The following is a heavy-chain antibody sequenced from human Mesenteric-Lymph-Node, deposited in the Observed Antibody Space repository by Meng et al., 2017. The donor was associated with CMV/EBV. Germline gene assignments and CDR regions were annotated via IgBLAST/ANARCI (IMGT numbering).Heavy chain of an antibody. V-gene: IGHV4-39*01. CDR3: AAYAPIYYPYNLDV. Sequence: GSLRLSCTVSGGSISVEFYYWGWIRQSPGKGLEWIGSIYYSGATYYNPSLGGRVTISLDTSKNQFSLNLKSVTAADTSVYHCAAYAPIYYPYNLDVWGQGTTVTVSS. CDR1: GGSISVEFYY. CDR2: IYYSGAT. D-gene: IGHD2-2*01. J-gene: IGHJ6*02.